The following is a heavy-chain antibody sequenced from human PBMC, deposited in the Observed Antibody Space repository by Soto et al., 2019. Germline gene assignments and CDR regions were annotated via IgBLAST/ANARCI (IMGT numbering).Heavy chain of an antibody. CDR3: SREPPCSNGSGSYYFRFDS. V-gene: IGHV6-1*01. J-gene: IGHJ4*02. CDR1: GDSVSSNSAA. D-gene: IGHD3-10*01. CDR2: TYYRSKWYN. Sequence: PSQTLSLTCAISGDSVSSNSAAWNWIRQSPSRGLEWLGRTYYRSKWYNDYAVSVKSRITINPDTSKNQFSLQLNSVTPEDTAVYYCSREPPCSNGSGSYYFRFDSWGQGALVTVSS.